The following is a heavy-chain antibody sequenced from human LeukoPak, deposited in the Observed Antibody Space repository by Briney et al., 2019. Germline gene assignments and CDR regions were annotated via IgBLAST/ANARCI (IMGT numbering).Heavy chain of an antibody. Sequence: GGSLRLSCAAAGFTFSKFAMHWVRQAPGKGLEWVAVVSYDGSYKYYADSVKGRFTISRDNSKNTLYLQMNSLRAEDTAVYYCATGPPTITMIVVVPLGYWGQGTLVTVSS. CDR3: ATGPPTITMIVVVPLGY. J-gene: IGHJ4*02. D-gene: IGHD3-22*01. CDR1: GFTFSKFA. V-gene: IGHV3-30*04. CDR2: VSYDGSYK.